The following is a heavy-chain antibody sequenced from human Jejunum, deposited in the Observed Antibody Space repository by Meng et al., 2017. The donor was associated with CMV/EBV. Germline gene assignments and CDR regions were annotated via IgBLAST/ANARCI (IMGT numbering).Heavy chain of an antibody. CDR2: IRPGSGDP. V-gene: IGHV1-2*06. CDR3: ARFTVTTGAY. CDR1: GYTFTDFS. Sequence: NVSCKASGYTFTDFSLRWVRPTPGPGLGWMGRIRPGSGDPKIAQQFQGRVTMTRDTSINPVSMELNSLTSDDTAVYYCARFTVTTGAYWGQGALVTVSS. J-gene: IGHJ4*02. D-gene: IGHD4-17*01.